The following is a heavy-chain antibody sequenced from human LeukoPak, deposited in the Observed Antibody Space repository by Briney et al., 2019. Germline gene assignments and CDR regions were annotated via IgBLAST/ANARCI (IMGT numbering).Heavy chain of an antibody. CDR1: GGSIGSSDYS. CDR3: AHSSSSLPTDS. Sequence: SETLSLTCTVSGGSIGSSDYSWGWIRQSPGKGLEWIGSIYYFGSAFYSPSLKSRVTISVDMSKNQFSLNLTSVTAADTAVYYCAHSSSSLPTDSWGQGTLVIVS. D-gene: IGHD6-6*01. J-gene: IGHJ4*02. V-gene: IGHV4-39*07. CDR2: IYYFGSA.